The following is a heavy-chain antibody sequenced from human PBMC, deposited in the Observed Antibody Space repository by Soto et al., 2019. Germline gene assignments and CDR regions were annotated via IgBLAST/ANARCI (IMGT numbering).Heavy chain of an antibody. CDR1: GYNFANYW. V-gene: IGHV5-51*01. Sequence: VESLKISCNGSGYNFANYWIGWVRQMPGKGLEWMGMILPGDSDTKNSPSLQGQITMSVDKSDSSAYLQWRSLKASDTAMYYCAAGYTTGPDAFDIWGQGTMVTVSS. J-gene: IGHJ3*02. D-gene: IGHD6-13*01. CDR3: AAGYTTGPDAFDI. CDR2: ILPGDSDT.